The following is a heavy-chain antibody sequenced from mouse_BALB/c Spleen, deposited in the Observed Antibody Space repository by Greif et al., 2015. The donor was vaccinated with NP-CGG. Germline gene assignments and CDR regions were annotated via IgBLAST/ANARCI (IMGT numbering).Heavy chain of an antibody. CDR1: GFSLTSYG. Sequence: VQGVESGPGLVAPSQILSITCTVSGFSLTSYGVHWVRQPPGKGLEWLGVIWAGGSTNYNSALMSRLSISKDNSKSQVFLKMNSLQTDDTAMYYCGSRAMDYWGQGTSVTVSS. J-gene: IGHJ4*01. CDR3: GSRAMDY. CDR2: IWAGGST. D-gene: IGHD1-1*01. V-gene: IGHV2-9*02.